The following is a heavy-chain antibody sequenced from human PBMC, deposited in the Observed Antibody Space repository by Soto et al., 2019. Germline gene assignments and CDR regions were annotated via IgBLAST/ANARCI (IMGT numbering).Heavy chain of an antibody. CDR3: ARDSFSGGSGNWFDP. Sequence: SETLSLTCAVYGRSFSGYYWSWIRQPPGKGLEWIGEINHSGSTNYNPSLKSRVTISVDTSKNQFSLKLSSVTAADTAVYYCARDSFSGGSGNWFDPWGQGTLVTVSS. CDR1: GRSFSGYY. D-gene: IGHD2-15*01. J-gene: IGHJ5*02. V-gene: IGHV4-34*01. CDR2: INHSGST.